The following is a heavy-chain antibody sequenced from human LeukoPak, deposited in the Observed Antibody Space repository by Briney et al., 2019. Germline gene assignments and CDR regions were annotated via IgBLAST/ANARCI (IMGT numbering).Heavy chain of an antibody. V-gene: IGHV4-39*07. CDR3: AKTNAYRLIDI. J-gene: IGHJ3*02. D-gene: IGHD3-16*01. Sequence: SETLSLTCTVSSGSISTSNYYWGWVRQPPGKALEWIGNIFYSGNTYYSPSLKSRVTISLDTSRNQVSLKLNSVTAADTAVYYCAKTNAYRLIDIWGQGTMVTVSS. CDR1: SGSISTSNYY. CDR2: IFYSGNT.